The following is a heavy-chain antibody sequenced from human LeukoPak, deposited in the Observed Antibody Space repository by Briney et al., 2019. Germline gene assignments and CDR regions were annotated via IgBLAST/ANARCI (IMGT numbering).Heavy chain of an antibody. Sequence: GGSLRLSCEGSAFIFSGHWMNWVRQTPGKGLEWVASIKEDGSERQYVDSVRGRFSISRDNTKGSLFLQLNSLRAEDTAVYYCARDVSGYCSGGSCRYYFGMDVWGQGTTVTVSS. CDR3: ARDVSGYCSGGSCRYYFGMDV. J-gene: IGHJ6*02. CDR2: IKEDGSER. CDR1: AFIFSGHW. D-gene: IGHD2-15*01. V-gene: IGHV3-7*03.